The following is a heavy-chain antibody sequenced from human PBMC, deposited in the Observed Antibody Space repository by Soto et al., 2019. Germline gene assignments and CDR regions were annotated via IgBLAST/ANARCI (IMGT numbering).Heavy chain of an antibody. V-gene: IGHV3-23*01. J-gene: IGHJ4*02. D-gene: IGHD1-26*01. Sequence: GGSLRLSCAASGFTFSSYAMSWVRQAPGKGLEWVSAISGSGGSTYYADSVKGRFTISRDNSKNTLYLQMNSLRAEDTAVYYCAKMIGLYSGSNVDYWGQGTLVTVSS. CDR1: GFTFSSYA. CDR2: ISGSGGST. CDR3: AKMIGLYSGSNVDY.